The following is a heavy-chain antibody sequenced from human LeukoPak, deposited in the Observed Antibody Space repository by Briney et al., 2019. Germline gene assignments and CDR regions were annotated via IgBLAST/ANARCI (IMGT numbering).Heavy chain of an antibody. Sequence: GGSLRISCAASGFTFSDYYMSWIRQAPGKGMEWVSYISSSGSTIYYADSVKVRFTISRDNAKNSLYLQMNSLRAEDTAVYYCARGLAVTTTRSSLDYWGQGTLVTVSS. J-gene: IGHJ4*02. V-gene: IGHV3-11*01. CDR1: GFTFSDYY. D-gene: IGHD4-17*01. CDR3: ARGLAVTTTRSSLDY. CDR2: ISSSGSTI.